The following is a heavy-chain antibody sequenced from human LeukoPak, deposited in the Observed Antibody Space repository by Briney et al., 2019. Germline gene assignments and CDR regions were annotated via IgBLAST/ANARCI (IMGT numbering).Heavy chain of an antibody. CDR2: ISGSGGST. V-gene: IGHV3-23*01. Sequence: PGGSLRLSCAASGFTVSSNYMSWVRQAPGKGLEWVSAISGSGGSTYYADSVKGRFTISRDNSKNTLYLQMNSLRAEDTAVYYCAKGDGGGVVPILHFDYWGQGTLVTVSS. CDR1: GFTVSSNY. CDR3: AKGDGGGVVPILHFDY. D-gene: IGHD3-3*01. J-gene: IGHJ4*02.